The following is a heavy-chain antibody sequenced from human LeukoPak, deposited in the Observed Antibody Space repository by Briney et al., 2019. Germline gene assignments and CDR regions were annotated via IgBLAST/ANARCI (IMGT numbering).Heavy chain of an antibody. D-gene: IGHD6-13*01. V-gene: IGHV4-34*01. CDR2: INHSGST. CDR1: GGSFSGYY. J-gene: IGHJ4*02. Sequence: SETLSLTCAVYGGSFSGYYWSWIRQPPGKGLEWIGEINHSGSTNYNPSLKSRVTISVDTSKNQFSLKLSSVTAADAAVYYCARHQVEAAAGDYWGQGTLVTVSS. CDR3: ARHQVEAAAGDY.